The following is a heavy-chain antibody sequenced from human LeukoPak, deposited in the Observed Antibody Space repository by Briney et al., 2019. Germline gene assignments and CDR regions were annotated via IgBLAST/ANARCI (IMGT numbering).Heavy chain of an antibody. Sequence: RTSETLSLTCTVSGGSISSYYWSWIRQPPGKGLEWIGYIYYSGSTNYNPSLKSRVTISVDTSKNQFSLKLSSVTAADTAVYYCARVARFLNWFDPWGQGTLVTVSS. D-gene: IGHD3-3*01. CDR1: GGSISSYY. CDR2: IYYSGST. CDR3: ARVARFLNWFDP. J-gene: IGHJ5*02. V-gene: IGHV4-59*12.